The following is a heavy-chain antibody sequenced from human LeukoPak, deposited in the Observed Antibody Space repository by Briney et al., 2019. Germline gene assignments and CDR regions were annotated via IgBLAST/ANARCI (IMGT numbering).Heavy chain of an antibody. V-gene: IGHV3-7*01. CDR2: IKQDGSEK. D-gene: IGHD3-10*01. J-gene: IGHJ5*02. CDR1: GFTFSSYW. CDR3: ARAGRSYYGSGSYYNH. Sequence: GGSLRLSCAASGFTFSSYWISWVRQAPGKGLEWVANIKQDGSEKYYVDSVKGRFTISRDNAKNSLYLQMNSLRAEDTAVYYCARAGRSYYGSGSYYNHWSQGNLVTVSS.